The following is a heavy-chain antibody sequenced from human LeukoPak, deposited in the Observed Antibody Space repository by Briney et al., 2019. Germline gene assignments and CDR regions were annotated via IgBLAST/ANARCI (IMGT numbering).Heavy chain of an antibody. J-gene: IGHJ4*02. D-gene: IGHD3-22*01. V-gene: IGHV3-21*04. CDR1: GFTFSTYS. CDR3: AKEMYYYDSSGYLID. CDR2: ISTNSNYI. Sequence: GGSLRLSCAASGFTFSTYSMNWVRQAPGKGLEWVSSISTNSNYIYYADSVKGRFTISRDNAKNSLYLQMNSLRAEDTAVYYCAKEMYYYDSSGYLIDWGQGTLVTVSS.